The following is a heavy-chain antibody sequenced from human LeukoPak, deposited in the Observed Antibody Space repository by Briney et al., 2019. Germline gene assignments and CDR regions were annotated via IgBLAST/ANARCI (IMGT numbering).Heavy chain of an antibody. D-gene: IGHD6-19*01. J-gene: IGHJ4*02. CDR3: AREPPWYSSGWYGWDY. Sequence: SETLSLTCTVSGGSISSSSYYWGWIRQPPGKGLEWIGSIYYSGSTYYNPSLKSRVTISVYTSKNQFSLKLSSVTAADTAVYYCAREPPWYSSGWYGWDYWGQGTLVTVSS. CDR2: IYYSGST. V-gene: IGHV4-39*07. CDR1: GGSISSSSYY.